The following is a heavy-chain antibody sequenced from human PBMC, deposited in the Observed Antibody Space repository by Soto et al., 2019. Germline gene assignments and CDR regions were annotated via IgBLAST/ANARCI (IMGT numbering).Heavy chain of an antibody. Sequence: EVQLVESGGGLVQPGGSLRLSCAASGLTFSSYSMNWVRQAPGKGMEWVSYISSSSSTIYYADSVKGRFTTSRDNARNSLYLQMNSLRAEDTAVYYCAGEADYLNWFDPWGQGTLVTVSS. CDR1: GLTFSSYS. V-gene: IGHV3-48*01. D-gene: IGHD4-17*01. CDR2: ISSSSSTI. J-gene: IGHJ5*02. CDR3: AGEADYLNWFDP.